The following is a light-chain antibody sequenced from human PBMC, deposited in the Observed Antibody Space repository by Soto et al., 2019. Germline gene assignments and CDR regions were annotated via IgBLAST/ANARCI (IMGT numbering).Light chain of an antibody. CDR1: QGISSY. V-gene: IGKV1-8*01. J-gene: IGKJ1*01. CDR2: AAS. Sequence: AIRMTQSPSSFSASTGDRVTITCRASQGISSYLAWYQQKPGKAPKLLIYAASTLQSGVPSRFSGRGTATDFTLAISCLQSEDFATYYWQQYYSYPHTVGQGTKVEIK. CDR3: QQYYSYPHT.